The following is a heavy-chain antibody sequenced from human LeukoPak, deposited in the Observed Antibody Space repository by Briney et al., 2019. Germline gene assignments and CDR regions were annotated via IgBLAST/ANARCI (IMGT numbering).Heavy chain of an antibody. J-gene: IGHJ4*02. D-gene: IGHD4-11*01. CDR2: ISAYNGNT. CDR1: GYTFTSYG. Sequence: ASVKVSCKASGYTFTSYGISWVRQAPGQGLEWMGWISAYNGNTNYAQKLQGRVTMTTDTSTSIAYMELRSLRSDDTAVYYCATRGTVTTLNYFDYWGQGTLVTVSS. CDR3: ATRGTVTTLNYFDY. V-gene: IGHV1-18*01.